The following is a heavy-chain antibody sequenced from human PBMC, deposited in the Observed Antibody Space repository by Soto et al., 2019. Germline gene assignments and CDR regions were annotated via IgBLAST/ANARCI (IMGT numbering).Heavy chain of an antibody. CDR1: GGSISSSSYY. Sequence: PSETLSLTCTVSGGSISSSSYYWGWIRQPPGKGLEWIGSIYYSGSTYYNPSLKSRVTISVDTSKNQFSLKLSSVTAADTAVYYCARRKGYSSGLYPPPNWYFDYWGQGTLVTVSS. V-gene: IGHV4-39*01. D-gene: IGHD6-19*01. CDR3: ARRKGYSSGLYPPPNWYFDY. CDR2: IYYSGST. J-gene: IGHJ4*02.